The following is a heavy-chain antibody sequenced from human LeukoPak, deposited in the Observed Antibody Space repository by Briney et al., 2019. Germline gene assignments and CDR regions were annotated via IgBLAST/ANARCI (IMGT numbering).Heavy chain of an antibody. V-gene: IGHV3-30*01. CDR1: GFTFSSYA. CDR3: ASVVVPAAILYYMDV. CDR2: ISYDGSNK. J-gene: IGHJ6*03. Sequence: GRSLRLSCAASGFTFSSYAMLWVRQAPGKGLEWVAVISYDGSNKYYADSVKGRFTISRDNSKNTLYLQMNSLRAEDTAVYYCASVVVPAAILYYMDVWGKGTTVTVSS. D-gene: IGHD2-2*01.